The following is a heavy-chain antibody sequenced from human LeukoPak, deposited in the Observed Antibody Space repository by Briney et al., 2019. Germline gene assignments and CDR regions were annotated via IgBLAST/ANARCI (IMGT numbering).Heavy chain of an antibody. CDR2: ISYDGSNK. CDR1: GFTFSSYT. V-gene: IGHV3-30*04. D-gene: IGHD3-10*01. Sequence: PGRSLRLSCAASGFTFSSYTIHWVRQAPGKGLEWVAVISYDGSNKKYADSVKGRFTISRDNSKNRLHLQMNSLRAEDTAVYYCARGTYGLGSYYYYYYGMDVWGQGTTVTVSS. CDR3: ARGTYGLGSYYYYYYGMDV. J-gene: IGHJ6*02.